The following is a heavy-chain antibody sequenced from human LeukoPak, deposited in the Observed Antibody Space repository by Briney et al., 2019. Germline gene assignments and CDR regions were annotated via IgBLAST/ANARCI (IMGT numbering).Heavy chain of an antibody. D-gene: IGHD6-13*01. J-gene: IGHJ4*02. CDR2: NRYDGSNK. CDR3: AKGGPAAGRFDY. CDR1: AFTFSSYG. Sequence: GGSLRLSCAASAFTFSSYGMHWVRQAPGKGLEWVAFNRYDGSNKYCADSVKGRFTISRDNSNNTPYLQMNSLRADDTAVYYCAKGGPAAGRFDYWGQGTLVTVSS. V-gene: IGHV3-30*02.